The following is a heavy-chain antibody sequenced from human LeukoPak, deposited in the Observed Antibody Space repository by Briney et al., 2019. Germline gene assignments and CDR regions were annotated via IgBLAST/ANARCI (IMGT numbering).Heavy chain of an antibody. CDR3: ARGLVGATTRLGV. D-gene: IGHD1-26*01. CDR2: ISSSSSYI. Sequence: GGSLRLSYAASGFTFSSYSMNWVRQAPGKGLEWVSSISSSSSYIYYADSVKGRFTISRDNAKNSLYLQMNSLRAEDTAVYDCARGLVGATTRLGVWGQGTLVTVSS. V-gene: IGHV3-21*01. CDR1: GFTFSSYS. J-gene: IGHJ4*02.